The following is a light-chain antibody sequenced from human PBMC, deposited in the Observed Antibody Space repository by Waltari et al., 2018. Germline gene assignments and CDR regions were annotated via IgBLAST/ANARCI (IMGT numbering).Light chain of an antibody. CDR1: QSLLYSTNNKNY. J-gene: IGKJ1*01. CDR2: WAS. Sequence: DVVMTQSPDSLAVSLGERATIHCKSSQSLLYSTNNKNYVSWFQQKSGQPPKLLIFWASTRESGVPDRFSGSGSGTDFSLTISSLQAEDVAVYYCQQYYTSPWTFGQGTKLEVK. V-gene: IGKV4-1*01. CDR3: QQYYTSPWT.